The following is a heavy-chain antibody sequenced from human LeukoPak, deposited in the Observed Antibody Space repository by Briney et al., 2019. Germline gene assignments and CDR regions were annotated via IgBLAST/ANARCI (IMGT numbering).Heavy chain of an antibody. CDR2: IKQDGSEK. Sequence: GGSLRLSCAASGFTFSSDWMSWVRQAPGKGLEWVANIKQDGSEKYYVDSVKGRFTISRDNAKNSLYLQMNSLRAEDTAVYYCARDQVEGNMIVVVANWCDPWGQGTLVTVSS. D-gene: IGHD3-22*01. CDR3: ARDQVEGNMIVVVANWCDP. J-gene: IGHJ5*02. CDR1: GFTFSSDW. V-gene: IGHV3-7*01.